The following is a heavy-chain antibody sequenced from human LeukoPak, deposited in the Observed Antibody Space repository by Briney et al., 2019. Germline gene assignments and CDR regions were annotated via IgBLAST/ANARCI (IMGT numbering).Heavy chain of an antibody. CDR2: ISGTGDST. J-gene: IGHJ4*02. V-gene: IGHV3-23*01. Sequence: PGGSLRLSCAASEFTFSSYAMSWVRQAPGKGLESVSVISGTGDSTYYADSVKGRFTISRDNSKNTLYLQMNSLRAEDTAVYYCAKGHTDYGTGFDLWGQGTLVTVSS. D-gene: IGHD4-17*01. CDR1: EFTFSSYA. CDR3: AKGHTDYGTGFDL.